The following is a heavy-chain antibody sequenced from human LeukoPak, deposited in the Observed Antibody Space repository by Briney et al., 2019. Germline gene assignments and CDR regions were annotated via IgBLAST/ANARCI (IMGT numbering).Heavy chain of an antibody. CDR2: IYTSGST. Sequence: SQTLSLTCTVSGASINSGTYYWSWIRQPAGKGLEWIGRIYTSGSTDYNPSLKSRLTISVDTSKNQFSLKLSSVTAADTAVYYCASEMYYDFWSHYYNPVDIWGQGTMVTVSS. CDR1: GASINSGTYY. D-gene: IGHD3-3*01. J-gene: IGHJ3*02. CDR3: ASEMYYDFWSHYYNPVDI. V-gene: IGHV4-61*02.